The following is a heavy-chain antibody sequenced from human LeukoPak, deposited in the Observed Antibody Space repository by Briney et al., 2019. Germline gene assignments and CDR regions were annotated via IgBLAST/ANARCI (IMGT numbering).Heavy chain of an antibody. D-gene: IGHD6-13*01. Sequence: GGSLRLSCAASGFTVSSNYMSWVRQAPGKGLEWVSVIYSGGSTYYADSVKGRFTISRHNSKNTLYLQMNSLRAEDTAVYYCAAPQPGIVAAGLDYWGQGTLVTVSS. CDR3: AAPQPGIVAAGLDY. CDR1: GFTVSSNY. CDR2: IYSGGST. J-gene: IGHJ4*02. V-gene: IGHV3-53*04.